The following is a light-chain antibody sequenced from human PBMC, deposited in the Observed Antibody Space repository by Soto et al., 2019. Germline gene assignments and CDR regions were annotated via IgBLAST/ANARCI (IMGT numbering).Light chain of an antibody. V-gene: IGLV2-14*01. Sequence: QSALTQPASVSGSPGQSITISCTGTSSDVGGHKYVSWFQQHPGQAPKLMIYEVSNRPSGVSNRFSGSKSGSTASLTISGLQAEDEADYYCSSYTTSGTYVFGTGTKVTVL. CDR2: EVS. CDR3: SSYTTSGTYV. CDR1: SSDVGGHKY. J-gene: IGLJ1*01.